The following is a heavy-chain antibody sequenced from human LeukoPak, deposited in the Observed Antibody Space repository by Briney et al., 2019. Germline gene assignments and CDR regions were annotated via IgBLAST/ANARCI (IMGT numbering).Heavy chain of an antibody. V-gene: IGHV3-23*01. CDR2: ISGSGGST. D-gene: IGHD1-26*01. J-gene: IGHJ4*02. CDR1: GFTFSSYD. Sequence: GGSLRLSCAASGFTFSSYDMTWVRQAPGKGLEWVSAISGSGGSTYYADSVKGRFTISRDNSKNTLYLQMNSLRAEDTAVYYCAKAYSGSYYFDYWGQGTLVTVSS. CDR3: AKAYSGSYYFDY.